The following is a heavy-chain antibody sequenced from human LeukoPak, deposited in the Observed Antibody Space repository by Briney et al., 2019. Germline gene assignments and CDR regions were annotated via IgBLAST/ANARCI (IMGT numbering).Heavy chain of an antibody. V-gene: IGHV3-30*02. CDR2: IRYDGSIK. CDR3: ARPTPGTPVAVGFDY. CDR1: GFSFSSYG. Sequence: GGSLRLSCAASGFSFSSYGIYWVRQAPGKGLEWVAYIRYDGSIKYYADSVKGRFTISRDNSKNTLYLEMNSLRVEDTAVYYCARPTPGTPVAVGFDYWGQGTLVTVSS. J-gene: IGHJ4*02. D-gene: IGHD6-19*01.